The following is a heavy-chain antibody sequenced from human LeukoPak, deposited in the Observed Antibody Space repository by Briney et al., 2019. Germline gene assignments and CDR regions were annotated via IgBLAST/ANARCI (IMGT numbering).Heavy chain of an antibody. CDR1: GFTVSSNY. D-gene: IGHD5-24*01. Sequence: AGGSLRLSCAASGFTVSSNYMSWVRQAPGKGLEWVSVIYSGGSTYYADSVKGRFTISRDNAKNTLYLQMNSLRAEDTAVYYSARREMATTYDWGQGTLVTVSS. CDR2: IYSGGST. CDR3: ARREMATTYD. V-gene: IGHV3-53*01. J-gene: IGHJ4*02.